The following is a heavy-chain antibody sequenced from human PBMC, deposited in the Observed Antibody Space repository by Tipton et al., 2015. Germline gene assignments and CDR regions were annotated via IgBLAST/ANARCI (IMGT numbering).Heavy chain of an antibody. CDR1: GYTFTSYS. V-gene: IGHV1-18*04. Sequence: QLVQSEAEVKKPGASVKVSCKASGYTFTSYSIHWVRQAPGQGLEWMGWISAFSGNTNYAQKFQGRVTMTTDTSTTTAYMELRSLRFDDTAVYYCAKGTSSWHEGRFDYWGQGTLVTVSS. CDR3: AKGTSSWHEGRFDY. D-gene: IGHD6-13*01. CDR2: ISAFSGNT. J-gene: IGHJ4*02.